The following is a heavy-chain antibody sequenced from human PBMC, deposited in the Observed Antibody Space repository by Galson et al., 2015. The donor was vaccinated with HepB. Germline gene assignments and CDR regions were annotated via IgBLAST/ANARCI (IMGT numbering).Heavy chain of an antibody. Sequence: SLRLSCAASGFTFSSYAMSWVRQAPGKGLEWVSSIVSSGGSTYYADSVKGRFTISRDNSKNTLYLQMNSLRAEDTAVYYCTKSPVTGTPDTKDWGQGTLVTVSS. V-gene: IGHV3-23*01. J-gene: IGHJ4*02. CDR1: GFTFSSYA. CDR3: TKSPVTGTPDTKD. D-gene: IGHD4-11*01. CDR2: IVSSGGST.